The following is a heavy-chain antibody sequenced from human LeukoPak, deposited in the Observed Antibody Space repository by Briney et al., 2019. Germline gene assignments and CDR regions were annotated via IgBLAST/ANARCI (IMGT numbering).Heavy chain of an antibody. V-gene: IGHV3-30*02. CDR1: GFTFSSYA. CDR2: IRYDGSNK. Sequence: GGSLRLSCAASGFTFSSYAMTWVRQPPGKGLEWVAFIRYDGSNKDYADSVKGRFTISRDNSKNTLYLQMNSLRGEDTAVYYCAKDFRWFGELLPQALHYWGQGTLVTVSS. D-gene: IGHD3-10*01. CDR3: AKDFRWFGELLPQALHY. J-gene: IGHJ4*02.